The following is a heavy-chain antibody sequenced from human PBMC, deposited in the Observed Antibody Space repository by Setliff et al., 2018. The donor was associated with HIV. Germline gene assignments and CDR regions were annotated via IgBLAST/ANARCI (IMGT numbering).Heavy chain of an antibody. CDR3: ARGIPRGTVFGVVGYFDY. J-gene: IGHJ4*02. CDR2: IHPIFGTT. D-gene: IGHD3-3*01. V-gene: IGHV1-69*13. Sequence: WASVKVSCKASGGTFSSYITAWVRQAPGQGLEWMGGIHPIFGTTTYARDFMGRVSITADESTNTAYMELSSLRSDDSAIYYCARGIPRGTVFGVVGYFDYWGQGTPVTVSS. CDR1: GGTFSSYI.